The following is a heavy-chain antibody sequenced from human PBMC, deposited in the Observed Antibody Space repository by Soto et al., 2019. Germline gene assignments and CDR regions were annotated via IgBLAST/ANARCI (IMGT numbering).Heavy chain of an antibody. D-gene: IGHD2-2*01. Sequence: EVQLVESGGGLVKPGGSLRLSCAASGFTFSNAWMSWVRQAPGKGLEWVGRIKSKTDGGTTDYAAPVKGRFTISRDDSKNTLYLQMNSLKTEDTAVYYCTTDPPRYCSSTSCYEYDWFDPWGQGTLVTVSS. CDR1: GFTFSNAW. V-gene: IGHV3-15*01. J-gene: IGHJ5*02. CDR3: TTDPPRYCSSTSCYEYDWFDP. CDR2: IKSKTDGGTT.